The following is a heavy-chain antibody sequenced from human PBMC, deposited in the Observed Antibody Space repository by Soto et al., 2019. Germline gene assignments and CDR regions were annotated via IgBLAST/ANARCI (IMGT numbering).Heavy chain of an antibody. CDR2: IDYTGST. CDR1: GGSISSRSYY. V-gene: IGHV4-39*01. Sequence: SETLSLTCTVSGGSISSRSYYWAWIRQAPGKGLEWIGSIDYTGSTYYNPSLKSRVTISIDTSKNQFSLNLGSVTAADSATFYCASTFYYDASAYYYITTGQFDSWGRGTLVTVSS. CDR3: ASTFYYDASAYYYITTGQFDS. J-gene: IGHJ4*02. D-gene: IGHD3-22*01.